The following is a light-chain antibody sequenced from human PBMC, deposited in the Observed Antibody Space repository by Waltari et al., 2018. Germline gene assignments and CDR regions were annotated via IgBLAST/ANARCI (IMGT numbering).Light chain of an antibody. V-gene: IGKV3-11*01. J-gene: IGKJ1*01. CDR1: QSVSSY. Sequence: EIVLTQSPATLSLSPGEMATLSCKASQSVSSYLAWYQQKPGQAPRLLIYSASNRATGLPARFSGSGSGTDFTLTISSLEPEDFAVYYCQQHSNWPRTFGQGTKVEI. CDR3: QQHSNWPRT. CDR2: SAS.